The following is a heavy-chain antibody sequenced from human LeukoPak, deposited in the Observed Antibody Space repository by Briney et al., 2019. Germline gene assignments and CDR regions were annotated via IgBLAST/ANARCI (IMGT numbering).Heavy chain of an antibody. D-gene: IGHD2-8*01. CDR2: LSGSGSNT. V-gene: IGHV3-23*01. Sequence: AGGSLRLSCVVSGFTFSNSGMSWVRQAPGKGLEWVSGLSGSGSNTYYADSVRGRLTISRDNSRNTLYLQLDSLGADDTAVYYCAKGLNWFDPWGQGTPVIVSS. J-gene: IGHJ5*02. CDR3: AKGLNWFDP. CDR1: GFTFSNSG.